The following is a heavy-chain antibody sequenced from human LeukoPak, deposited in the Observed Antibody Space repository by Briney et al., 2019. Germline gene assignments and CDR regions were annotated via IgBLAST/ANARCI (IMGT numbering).Heavy chain of an antibody. CDR1: GYTFTSYG. CDR2: ISAYNGNT. J-gene: IGHJ3*02. Sequence: ASVKVSCKASGYTFTSYGISWVRQAPGQGLEWLGWISAYNGNTNYAQKLQGRVTMTTDTSTSTAYMELRSLRSDDTAVYYCARGTLTAPRSAFDIWGQGTMVTVSS. D-gene: IGHD1-14*01. V-gene: IGHV1-18*01. CDR3: ARGTLTAPRSAFDI.